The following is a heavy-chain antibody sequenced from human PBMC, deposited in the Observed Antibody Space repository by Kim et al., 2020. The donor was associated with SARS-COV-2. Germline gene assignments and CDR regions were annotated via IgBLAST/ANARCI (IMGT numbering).Heavy chain of an antibody. CDR1: GFTFSSYW. Sequence: GGSLRLSCAASGFTFSSYWMHWVRQAPGKGLVWVSRINSDGSSTSYADSVKGRFTISRDNAKNTLYLQMNSLRAEDTAVYYCARDHPSDYDILTGLNWFDPWGQGTLVTVSS. J-gene: IGHJ5*02. CDR2: INSDGSST. CDR3: ARDHPSDYDILTGLNWFDP. D-gene: IGHD3-9*01. V-gene: IGHV3-74*01.